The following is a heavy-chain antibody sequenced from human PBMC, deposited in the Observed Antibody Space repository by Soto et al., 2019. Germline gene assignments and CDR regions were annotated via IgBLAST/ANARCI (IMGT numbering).Heavy chain of an antibody. J-gene: IGHJ4*02. CDR1: GFTFSKYA. CDR2: VSYDGRNK. CDR3: ERDRGGSSFFDC. V-gene: IGHV3-30*04. Sequence: QVQLVVSGGGVVQPGRSLRLSCGGYGFTFSKYAIHWVRQAPGKGLEWVAVVSYDGRNKYYADSVKGRFSISGDNSKNMLFLEMNSLKTEDTAVCYCERDRGGSSFFDCWGQGALVTVSS. D-gene: IGHD3-16*01.